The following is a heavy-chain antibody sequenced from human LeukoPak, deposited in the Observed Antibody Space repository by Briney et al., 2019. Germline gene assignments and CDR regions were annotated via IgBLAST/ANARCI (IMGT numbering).Heavy chain of an antibody. CDR1: GYTFTSSG. D-gene: IGHD3-22*01. Sequence: ASVKVSCKASGYTFTSSGINWVRQAPGQGLEWMGWISAYNGITIYAQKVQDRVTMTTDTSTTTPYMELRSLRSDDTAVYYCTRGSVASIGLFDYWGQGTLVTVSS. V-gene: IGHV1-18*01. CDR3: TRGSVASIGLFDY. CDR2: ISAYNGIT. J-gene: IGHJ4*02.